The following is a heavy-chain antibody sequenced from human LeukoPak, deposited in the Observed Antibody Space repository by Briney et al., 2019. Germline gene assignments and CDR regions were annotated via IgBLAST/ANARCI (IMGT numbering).Heavy chain of an antibody. V-gene: IGHV4-59*01. CDR3: ARDADTNTFFDH. Sequence: SETLSLTCTVSGGSISSYYWSWIRQPPGKGLEWLGYIYYSGSTNYNPSFESRVTISVDTSKNQFFLKLSSVTAADTAVYYCARDADTNTFFDHWGQGTLVTVSS. CDR2: IYYSGST. CDR1: GGSISSYY. D-gene: IGHD2-2*02. J-gene: IGHJ4*02.